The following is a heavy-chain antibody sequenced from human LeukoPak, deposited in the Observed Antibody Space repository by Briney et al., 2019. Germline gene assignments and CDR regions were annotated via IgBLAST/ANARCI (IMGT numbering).Heavy chain of an antibody. CDR1: GFPFSDYY. D-gene: IGHD5-12*01. V-gene: IGHV3-11*06. Sequence: GGSLRLSCAASGFPFSDYYMSWIRQAPGKGLEGVSYISSSTSYTNYADSVKGRFTISRANANNSLYLQMNSLRVEDTAVYYCARAGSSGYDYFAYWGQGTLVTVSS. CDR2: ISSSTSYT. CDR3: ARAGSSGYDYFAY. J-gene: IGHJ4*02.